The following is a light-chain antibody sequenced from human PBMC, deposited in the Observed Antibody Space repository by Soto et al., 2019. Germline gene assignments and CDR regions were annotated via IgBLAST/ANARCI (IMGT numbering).Light chain of an antibody. CDR3: MQPLHTPWT. Sequence: DIVRTQSLLSLPVTPGEPASISCRSSQSLLHSNGYNYLDWYLQKSGQSPQLLIYLGSTRASGVPDRFNGSGSGTDFTLKIRRVEAEDVGVYYCMQPLHTPWTFGQGTKVDIK. J-gene: IGKJ1*01. CDR1: QSLLHSNGYNY. V-gene: IGKV2-28*01. CDR2: LGS.